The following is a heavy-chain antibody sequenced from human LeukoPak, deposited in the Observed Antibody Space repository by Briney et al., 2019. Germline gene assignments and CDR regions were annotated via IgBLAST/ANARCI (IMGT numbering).Heavy chain of an antibody. CDR2: IYYSGST. J-gene: IGHJ6*02. CDR3: ARGRGYCSSTSCNDYYYYGMDV. CDR1: GGSISSYY. V-gene: IGHV4-59*12. Sequence: PSETLSLTCTVSGGSISSYYWSWIRQPPGKGLEWIGYIYYSGSTNYNPSLKSRVTISVDTSKNQFSLKLSSVTAADTAVYYCARGRGYCSSTSCNDYYYYGMDVWGQGTTVTVSS. D-gene: IGHD2-2*01.